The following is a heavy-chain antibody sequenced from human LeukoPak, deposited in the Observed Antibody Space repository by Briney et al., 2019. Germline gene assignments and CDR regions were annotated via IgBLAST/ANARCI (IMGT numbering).Heavy chain of an antibody. J-gene: IGHJ4*02. D-gene: IGHD6-13*01. V-gene: IGHV1-46*01. Sequence: ASVTVSFTASGYTFTSYYVHWVRQAPGQGLEWMGIINPSGGSTSYAQKFQGRVTMTRDTSTSTVYMELSSLRSEDTAVYYCARAPGAAALDYWGQGTLVTVSS. CDR3: ARAPGAAALDY. CDR2: INPSGGST. CDR1: GYTFTSYY.